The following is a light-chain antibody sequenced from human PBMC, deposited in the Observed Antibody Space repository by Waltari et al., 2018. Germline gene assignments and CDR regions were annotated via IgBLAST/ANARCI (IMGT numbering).Light chain of an antibody. V-gene: IGLV4-69*01. J-gene: IGLJ3*02. CDR2: INSDGSH. CDR1: SGHITNV. Sequence: QLALTQSPSASASLGASVKLTCTLDSGHITNVVAWRQQHPERGPRYLMKINSDGSHSKGDEIPDRFSGSSSGAERYLTISSVQSDDEADYYCQTGGHGTWVFGGGTKLTVL. CDR3: QTGGHGTWV.